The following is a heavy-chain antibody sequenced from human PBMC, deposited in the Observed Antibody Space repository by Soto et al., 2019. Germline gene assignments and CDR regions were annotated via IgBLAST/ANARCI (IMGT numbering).Heavy chain of an antibody. CDR2: ILHDGSAE. J-gene: IGHJ6*02. Sequence: GGSLRLSCAASGFTFANYGMHWVRQAPGKGLEWMALILHDGSAEYYADSVKGRFTISRDNSKSTLYLQMNSLSAEDTGVYYCARSRDGYSFYFYYGMDVWGQGTTVTVSS. CDR3: ARSRDGYSFYFYYGMDV. D-gene: IGHD4-4*01. V-gene: IGHV3-30*03. CDR1: GFTFANYG.